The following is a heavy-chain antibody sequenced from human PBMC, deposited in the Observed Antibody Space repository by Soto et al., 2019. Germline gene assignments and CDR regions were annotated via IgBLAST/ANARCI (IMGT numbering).Heavy chain of an antibody. CDR3: AREVRFLEWFHGMDV. CDR1: GYTFTSYY. Sequence: ASVKVSCKASGYTFTSYYMHWVRQAPGQGLEWMGIINPSGGSTSYAQKFQGRVTMTRDTSTSTVYMELSSLRSEDTAVYYCAREVRFLEWFHGMDVWGQGTTVTVSS. V-gene: IGHV1-46*01. D-gene: IGHD3-3*01. J-gene: IGHJ6*02. CDR2: INPSGGST.